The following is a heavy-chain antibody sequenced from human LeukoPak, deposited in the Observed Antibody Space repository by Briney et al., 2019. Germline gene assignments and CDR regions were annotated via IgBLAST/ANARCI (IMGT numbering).Heavy chain of an antibody. J-gene: IGHJ4*02. Sequence: ASVKVSCKASGYTFTSYYMHWVRQAPGQGLECMGIINPSGGSTSYAQKFQGRVTMTRDTSTSTVYMELSSLRSEDTAVYYCARGSRVLGYSSGYSQRYYFDYWGQGTLVTVSS. V-gene: IGHV1-46*01. CDR2: INPSGGST. D-gene: IGHD6-19*01. CDR3: ARGSRVLGYSSGYSQRYYFDY. CDR1: GYTFTSYY.